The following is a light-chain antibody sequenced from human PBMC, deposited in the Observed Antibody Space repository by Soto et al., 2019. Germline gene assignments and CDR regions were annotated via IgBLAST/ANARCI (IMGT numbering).Light chain of an antibody. V-gene: IGLV1-47*01. Sequence: QSVLTQPPSASGTPGQRVSISCSGSRSNIGRNYVYWYQQLPGTAPKLLIQRNNERTSGVPDRFSGSKSGTSVSLAISGLRSEDEATYYCAAWDDTLNGQVFGGGTKVTVL. CDR3: AAWDDTLNGQV. J-gene: IGLJ3*02. CDR2: RNN. CDR1: RSNIGRNY.